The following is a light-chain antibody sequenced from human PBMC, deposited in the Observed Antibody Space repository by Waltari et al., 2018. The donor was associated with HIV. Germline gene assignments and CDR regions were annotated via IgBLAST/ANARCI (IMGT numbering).Light chain of an antibody. J-gene: IGKJ3*01. CDR3: QQLDTYRFT. Sequence: DIQLTQSPSFLSASVGDRVTITCRASQVISTYLAWYQQKGGKAPKLLMYAASTLQTGVPSRFSGSGSGTEFTLTISSLQPEDFATYYCQQLDTYRFTFGPGTRVDI. CDR1: QVISTY. V-gene: IGKV1-9*01. CDR2: AAS.